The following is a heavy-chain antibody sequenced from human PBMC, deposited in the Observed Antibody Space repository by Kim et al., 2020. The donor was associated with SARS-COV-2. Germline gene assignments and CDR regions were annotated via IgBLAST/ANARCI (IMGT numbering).Heavy chain of an antibody. Sequence: YSPSFQGQVTISADKSISAAYLQWSSLKASDTAMYYCARRGDGYNYFFDHWGQGTVVTVSS. V-gene: IGHV5-51*01. D-gene: IGHD5-12*01. CDR3: ARRGDGYNYFFDH. J-gene: IGHJ4*02.